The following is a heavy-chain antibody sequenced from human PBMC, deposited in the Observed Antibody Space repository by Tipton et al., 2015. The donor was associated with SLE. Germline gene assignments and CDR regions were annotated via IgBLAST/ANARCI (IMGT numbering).Heavy chain of an antibody. CDR3: AKGRYGSGSTLCDY. J-gene: IGHJ4*02. Sequence: SLRLSCAASGFTFDDYAMHWVRQAPGKGLEWVSGISWNSGSIGYADSVKGRFTISRDNAKNSLYLQMNSLRAEDTALYYCAKGRYGSGSTLCDYWGQGTLVTVSS. V-gene: IGHV3-9*01. CDR2: ISWNSGSI. D-gene: IGHD3-10*01. CDR1: GFTFDDYA.